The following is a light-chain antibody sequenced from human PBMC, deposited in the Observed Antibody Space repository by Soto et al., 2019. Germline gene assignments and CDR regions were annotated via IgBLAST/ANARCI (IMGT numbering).Light chain of an antibody. CDR1: ESVSSNY. V-gene: IGKV3-20*01. CDR3: QQYGDSPWT. J-gene: IGKJ1*01. CDR2: GAS. Sequence: EIVLTQSPGTLSLSPGERATLSCRASESVSSNYLGWYQQKPGQAPRLLIYGASNRATGIPDRFSGSGSGTDFTLIISRLELEDFAVYYCQQYGDSPWTFGQGTKVDIK.